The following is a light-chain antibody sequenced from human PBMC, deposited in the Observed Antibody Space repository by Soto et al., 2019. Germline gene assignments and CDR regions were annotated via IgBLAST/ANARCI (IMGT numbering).Light chain of an antibody. CDR1: QSISSW. CDR2: KAS. V-gene: IGKV1-5*03. Sequence: DIQMTQSPSTLSASVGDRVTITCRASQSISSWLAWYQQKPGKAPKALIYKASSFESGVPSRFSGSGSGTEFTLTISSLQPDDFATYYCQQYNSYPFAFGPGTKVDIK. CDR3: QQYNSYPFA. J-gene: IGKJ3*01.